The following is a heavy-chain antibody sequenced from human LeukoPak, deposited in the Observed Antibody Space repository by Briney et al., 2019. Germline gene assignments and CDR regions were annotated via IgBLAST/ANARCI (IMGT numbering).Heavy chain of an antibody. D-gene: IGHD7-27*01. CDR3: ATLSGANWGVVDY. Sequence: GASVKVSCKASGYTFTGCYMHWVRQAPGQGLEWMGGFDPEDGETIYAQKFQGRVTMTEDTSTDTAYMELSSLRSEDTAVYYCATLSGANWGVVDYWGQGTLVTVSS. J-gene: IGHJ4*02. CDR1: GYTFTGCY. CDR2: FDPEDGET. V-gene: IGHV1-24*01.